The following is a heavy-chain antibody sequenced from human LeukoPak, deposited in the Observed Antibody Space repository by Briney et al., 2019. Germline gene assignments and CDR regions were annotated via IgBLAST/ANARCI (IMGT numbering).Heavy chain of an antibody. V-gene: IGHV3-11*01. D-gene: IGHD4-17*01. Sequence: GGPLKLSWAPSGFTFSDYYMGWIGQAPGKGLEWVSYISSSGSTIYYADSVKGRFTISRDNAKNSLYLQMNSLRAEDTAVYYCARSTVTIYFDYWGQGTLVTVSS. J-gene: IGHJ4*02. CDR2: ISSSGSTI. CDR1: GFTFSDYY. CDR3: ARSTVTIYFDY.